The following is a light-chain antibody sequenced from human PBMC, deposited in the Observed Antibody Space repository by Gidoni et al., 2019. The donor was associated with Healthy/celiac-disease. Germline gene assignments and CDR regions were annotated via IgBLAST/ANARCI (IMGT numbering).Light chain of an antibody. J-gene: IGKJ2*01. CDR1: QRISSY. Sequence: DIQMTQSPSSLSASVGDRVTIRCRASQRISSYLNGYQQKPGKAPKLLIYAASSLQSGVPSRFSGSGSGTDFTLTISSLQPEDVATYYCQQSYSTPYTFGQGTKLEIK. CDR2: AAS. CDR3: QQSYSTPYT. V-gene: IGKV1-39*01.